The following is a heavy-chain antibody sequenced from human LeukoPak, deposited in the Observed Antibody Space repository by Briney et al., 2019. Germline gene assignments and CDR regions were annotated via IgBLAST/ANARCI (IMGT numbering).Heavy chain of an antibody. CDR1: GYTFTSYR. Sequence: GASVKVSCKASGYTFTSYRMHWVRQAPGQGLEWMGIINPSGGSTSYAQKFQGRVTMTRDMSTSTVYMELSSLRSEDTAVYYCARDESGSYIDYWGQGTLVTVSS. D-gene: IGHD1-26*01. V-gene: IGHV1-46*01. CDR3: ARDESGSYIDY. CDR2: INPSGGST. J-gene: IGHJ4*02.